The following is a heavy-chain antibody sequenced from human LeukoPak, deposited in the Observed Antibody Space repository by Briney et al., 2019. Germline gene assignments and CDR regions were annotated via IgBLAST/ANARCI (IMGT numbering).Heavy chain of an antibody. CDR2: ISGSGGSI. CDR3: AKEAWVYSGSFSD. V-gene: IGHV3-23*01. CDR1: GFTFSSQG. J-gene: IGHJ4*02. Sequence: GGPLRLSCAASGFTFSSQGMSWVRQAPGKGLEWLSAISGSGGSIYYADSVKGRFTISRDNSKSTLYLQMDNLRVEDTALYYCAKEAWVYSGSFSDWGQGTLVTVSS. D-gene: IGHD1-26*01.